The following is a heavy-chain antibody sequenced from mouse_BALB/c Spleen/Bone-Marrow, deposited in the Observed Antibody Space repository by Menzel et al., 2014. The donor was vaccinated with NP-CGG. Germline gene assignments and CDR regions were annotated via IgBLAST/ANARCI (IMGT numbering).Heavy chain of an antibody. J-gene: IGHJ2*01. CDR2: IDPSDSET. CDR1: GYSFTSYW. V-gene: IGHV1-61*01. D-gene: IGHD2-3*01. Sequence: VQLQQSGPQLVRPGASVKISCKASGYSFTSYWMDWVKQRPGQGLEWIGMIDPSDSETRLNQKFKDKATLTVDKSSSTAYMQLSSPTSEDSAVYYCARGDDGYYGDYWGQGTTLTVSS. CDR3: ARGDDGYYGDY.